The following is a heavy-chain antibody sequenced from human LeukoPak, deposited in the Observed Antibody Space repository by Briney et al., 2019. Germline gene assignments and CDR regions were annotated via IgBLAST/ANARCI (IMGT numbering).Heavy chain of an antibody. CDR1: GYTFTTYY. Sequence: GASVKVSCKASGYTFTTYYIHWVRQAPGQGLEWMGTIKPSDGNTVYAQKFQVRVNMTRDTSTRTAYMELGSPSAEDTAVYYCARERSGYPPYNDYWGQGTLVIVSS. J-gene: IGHJ4*02. D-gene: IGHD3-3*01. CDR3: ARERSGYPPYNDY. CDR2: IKPSDGNT. V-gene: IGHV1-46*01.